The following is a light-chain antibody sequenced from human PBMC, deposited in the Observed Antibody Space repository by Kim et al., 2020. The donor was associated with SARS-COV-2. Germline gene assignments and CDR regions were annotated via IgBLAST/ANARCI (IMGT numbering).Light chain of an antibody. CDR2: AAS. CDR1: QSISSY. J-gene: IGKJ2*01. CDR3: QQSYSTHT. Sequence: DIQMTQSPSSLSASVGDRVTITCRASQSISSYLNWYQQKLGKAPKLLIYAASSLQSGVPSRFSGSGSGTDFTLTISSLQPEDFATYYCQQSYSTHTFGQGTKLEI. V-gene: IGKV1-39*01.